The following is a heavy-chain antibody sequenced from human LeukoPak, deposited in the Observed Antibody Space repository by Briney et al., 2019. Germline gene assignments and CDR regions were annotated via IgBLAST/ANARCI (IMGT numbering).Heavy chain of an antibody. CDR3: ARDGIGYGAEAY. CDR1: GGSISSGSYY. Sequence: PSETLSLTCTVSGGSISSGSYYWSWIRQPAGKGLEWIGRIYTSGSTNYNPSLKSRVTISVDTSKNQFSLKLSSVTAADTAVYYCARDGIGYGAEAYWGQGTLVTVSS. D-gene: IGHD4-17*01. CDR2: IYTSGST. J-gene: IGHJ4*02. V-gene: IGHV4-61*02.